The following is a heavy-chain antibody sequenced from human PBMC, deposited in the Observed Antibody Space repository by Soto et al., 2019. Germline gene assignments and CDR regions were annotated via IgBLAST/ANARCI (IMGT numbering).Heavy chain of an antibody. CDR3: AKDVPQMSFGVVIGGYFDY. CDR1: GFSFSNAW. D-gene: IGHD3-3*01. CDR2: IRTKIEGETT. Sequence: GGSLRLSCAASGFSFSNAWMIWVRQAPGKGLEWVGRIRTKIEGETTDYADSVKGRFTISRDNSKNTLYLQMNNLRAEDTAVYYCAKDVPQMSFGVVIGGYFDYWGQGTLVTVSS. V-gene: IGHV3-15*01. J-gene: IGHJ4*02.